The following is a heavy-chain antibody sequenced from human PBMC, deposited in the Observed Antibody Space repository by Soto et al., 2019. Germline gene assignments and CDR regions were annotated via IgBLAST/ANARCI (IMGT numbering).Heavy chain of an antibody. CDR3: AYSSTPFDY. CDR1: GFTFSSYA. CDR2: VSGSGGST. Sequence: GGSLRLSCAASGFTFSSYAMSWVRQAPGKGLEWVSAVSGSGGSTYYADSVKGRFTISRDNSKNTLYLQMNSLRAEDTAAYYCAYSSTPFDYWGQGTLVTVSS. V-gene: IGHV3-23*01. D-gene: IGHD6-13*01. J-gene: IGHJ4*02.